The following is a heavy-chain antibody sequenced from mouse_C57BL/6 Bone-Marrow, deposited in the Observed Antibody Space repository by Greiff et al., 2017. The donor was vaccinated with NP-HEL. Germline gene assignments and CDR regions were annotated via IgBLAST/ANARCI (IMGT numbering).Heavy chain of an antibody. Sequence: EVQLVESGGGLVKPGASLKLSCAASGFTFSDYGMHWVRQAPEKGLEWVAYISSGSSTIYYADTVKGRFTLSRDNAKNTLFLQMTSLRSEDTAMYYCAREAYYGKGLDYWGQGTTLTVSS. V-gene: IGHV5-17*01. CDR3: AREAYYGKGLDY. J-gene: IGHJ2*01. CDR2: ISSGSSTI. D-gene: IGHD2-1*01. CDR1: GFTFSDYG.